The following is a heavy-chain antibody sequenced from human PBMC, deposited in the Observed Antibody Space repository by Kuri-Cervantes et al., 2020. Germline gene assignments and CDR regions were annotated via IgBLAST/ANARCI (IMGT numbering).Heavy chain of an antibody. J-gene: IGHJ1*01. V-gene: IGHV4-34*01. Sequence: GSLRLSCAAYGGSFSGYYWSWIRQPPGKGLEWIGEINHSGSTNYNPSLKSRVTISVDTSKNQFSLKLSSVTAADTAVYYCARGRSRSRTQLWNEYFQHWGQGTLVTVSS. D-gene: IGHD5-18*01. CDR2: INHSGST. CDR3: ARGRSRSRTQLWNEYFQH. CDR1: GGSFSGYY.